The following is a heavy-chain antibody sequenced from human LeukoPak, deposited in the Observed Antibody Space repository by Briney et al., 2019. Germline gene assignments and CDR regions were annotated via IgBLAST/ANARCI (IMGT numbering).Heavy chain of an antibody. CDR2: IYYSGST. J-gene: IGHJ4*02. Sequence: SETLSLTCAVYGGSFSGYYWSWIRQPPGKGLEWIGYIYYSGSTNYNPSLKSRVTISVDTSKNQFSLRLSSVTAADTAVYYCASLDSSGWYFFDNWGQGTLVTVSS. CDR1: GGSFSGYY. D-gene: IGHD6-19*01. CDR3: ASLDSSGWYFFDN. V-gene: IGHV4-59*08.